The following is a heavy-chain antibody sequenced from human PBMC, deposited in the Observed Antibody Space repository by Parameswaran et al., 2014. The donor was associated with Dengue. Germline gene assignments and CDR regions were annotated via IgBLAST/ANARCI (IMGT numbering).Heavy chain of an antibody. Sequence: WIRQPPGKGLEWIGSIYYSGSTYYNPSLKSRVTISVDTSKNQFSLKLSSVTAADTAVYYCARRYYYDSSGYYSTYYYYGMDVWGQGTTVTVSS. CDR3: ARRYYYDSSGYYSTYYYYGMDV. J-gene: IGHJ6*02. D-gene: IGHD3-22*01. CDR2: IYYSGST. V-gene: IGHV4-39*07.